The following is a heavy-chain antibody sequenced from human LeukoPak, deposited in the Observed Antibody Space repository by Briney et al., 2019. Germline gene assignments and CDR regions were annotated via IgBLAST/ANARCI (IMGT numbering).Heavy chain of an antibody. CDR1: GDSIGSADYY. V-gene: IGHV4-30-4*01. CDR2: IYYSGST. CDR3: ARDPAPNYYDNRGYYLDY. Sequence: SQTLSLTCTVSGDSIGSADYYWTWIRQPPGKGLEWIGNIYYSGSTSYKSSLKSRVTMSLDTSKNQFSLKLSSVTAADAAVYYCARDPAPNYYDNRGYYLDYWGQGILVTVSS. D-gene: IGHD3-22*01. J-gene: IGHJ4*02.